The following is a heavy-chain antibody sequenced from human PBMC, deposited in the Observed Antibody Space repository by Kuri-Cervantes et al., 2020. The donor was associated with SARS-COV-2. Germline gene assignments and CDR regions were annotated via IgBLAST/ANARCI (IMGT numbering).Heavy chain of an antibody. D-gene: IGHD7-27*01. V-gene: IGHV3-7*01. Sequence: GGSLRLSCAASGFTFSSYWMSWVRQAPGKGLEWVASINQDGSEKYYVDSVKDRFTISRDTAKNSLYLQMDSLRAEDTAVYYCARGELGTSDYWGQGTLVTVSS. CDR2: INQDGSEK. CDR1: GFTFSSYW. CDR3: ARGELGTSDY. J-gene: IGHJ4*02.